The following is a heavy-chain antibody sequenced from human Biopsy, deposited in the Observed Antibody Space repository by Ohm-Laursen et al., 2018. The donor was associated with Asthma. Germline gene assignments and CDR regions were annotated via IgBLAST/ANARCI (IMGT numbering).Heavy chain of an antibody. CDR2: ISYSGST. V-gene: IGHV4-61*01. CDR1: GGSVSSGSYY. Sequence: SDTLSLTCTVSGGSVSSGSYYWSWIRQPPGKGLAWVSYISYSGSTDYNPSLKSRLTISMDTSQNQFSLKLSSATAADTAVYYCARVPTTLRYFDLWGRGTLVTVSS. D-gene: IGHD2-15*01. J-gene: IGHJ2*01. CDR3: ARVPTTLRYFDL.